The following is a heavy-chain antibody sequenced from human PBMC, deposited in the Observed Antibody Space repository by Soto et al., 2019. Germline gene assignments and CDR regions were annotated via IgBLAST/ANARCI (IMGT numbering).Heavy chain of an antibody. V-gene: IGHV3-23*01. Sequence: EVQLLESGGGLVQPGGSLRLSCAASGFTFDNYAMSWVRQAPGKGLEWVSAINGGGSDSYYAASVKGRFTISRDNSKHTLYLQVNSLRAEDTAVYFCVKEGTGTTATVFHYWGQGTLVTVSS. J-gene: IGHJ4*02. CDR2: INGGGSDS. D-gene: IGHD1-7*01. CDR1: GFTFDNYA. CDR3: VKEGTGTTATVFHY.